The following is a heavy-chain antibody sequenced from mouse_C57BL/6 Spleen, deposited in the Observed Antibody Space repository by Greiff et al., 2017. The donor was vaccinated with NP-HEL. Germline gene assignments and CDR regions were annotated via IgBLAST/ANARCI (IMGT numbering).Heavy chain of an antibody. V-gene: IGHV3-6*01. CDR2: ISYDGSN. Sequence: VQLQQSGPGLVKPSQSLSLTCSVTGYSITSGYYWNWIRQFPGNKLEWMGYISYDGSNNYNPSLKNRISITRDTSKNQFFLKLNSVTTEDTATYYCASYDGYYERKTTGYFDVWGTGTTVTVSS. CDR3: ASYDGYYERKTTGYFDV. D-gene: IGHD2-3*01. CDR1: GYSITSGYY. J-gene: IGHJ1*03.